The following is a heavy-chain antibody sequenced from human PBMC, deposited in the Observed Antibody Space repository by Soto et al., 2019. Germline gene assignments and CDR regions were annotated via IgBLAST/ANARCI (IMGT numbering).Heavy chain of an antibody. CDR2: INPGGGNT. D-gene: IGHD3-9*01. V-gene: IGHV1-46*03. J-gene: IGHJ4*02. Sequence: VASVKVSCKASGYTFTRYNIHWVRQAPGQRLEWMGLINPGGGNTRYAQKFQGRVTMTRDTSTNTVYMDLSSLRSEDTAVYYCARVYDILTGYFYFDYWGQGTLVTVS. CDR3: ARVYDILTGYFYFDY. CDR1: GYTFTRYN.